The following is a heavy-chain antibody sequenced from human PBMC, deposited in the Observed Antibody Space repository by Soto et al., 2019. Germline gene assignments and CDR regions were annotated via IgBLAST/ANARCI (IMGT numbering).Heavy chain of an antibody. J-gene: IGHJ4*02. D-gene: IGHD3-3*02. Sequence: GGSLRLSCAASGFTFRSYAMNWVRQAPGKGLEWVSSISGSGDNTYYADSVRGRFTISRDNSKSTLYLQVNSLGAEDTAVYYCAKSNTEHVWSAYYGIFNYWGQGTPVTVSS. V-gene: IGHV3-23*01. CDR3: AKSNTEHVWSAYYGIFNY. CDR1: GFTFRSYA. CDR2: ISGSGDNT.